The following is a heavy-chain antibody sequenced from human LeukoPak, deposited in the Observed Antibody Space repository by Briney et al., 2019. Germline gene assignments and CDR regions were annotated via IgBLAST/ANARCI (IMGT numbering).Heavy chain of an antibody. CDR3: ARDFGFGEFFRDNWFDP. CDR2: IYASGST. CDR1: GGSINSYC. D-gene: IGHD3-10*01. J-gene: IGHJ5*02. V-gene: IGHV4-4*07. Sequence: PSETLSLTCTVSGGSINSYCWSWIRQPAGKGLEWIGRIYASGSTNYNPSLKSRVTMSVDTSKNQFSLKLSSVTAADTAVYYCARDFGFGEFFRDNWFDPWGQGTLVTVSS.